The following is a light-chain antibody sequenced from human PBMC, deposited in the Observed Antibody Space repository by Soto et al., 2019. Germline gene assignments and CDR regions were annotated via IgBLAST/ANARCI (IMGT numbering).Light chain of an antibody. CDR3: QQDSSWPLT. CDR1: QDIRSS. Sequence: EIVLTQSPGTLSLSPGERAXXXXXASQDIRSSLAWYQQKPGQAPRLLIYGXSIRATGVPATFSGSGSGTEFTLSISSLQSEHLGVYYCQQDSSWPLTFGGGTKVDIK. V-gene: IGKV3-15*01. CDR2: GXS. J-gene: IGKJ4*01.